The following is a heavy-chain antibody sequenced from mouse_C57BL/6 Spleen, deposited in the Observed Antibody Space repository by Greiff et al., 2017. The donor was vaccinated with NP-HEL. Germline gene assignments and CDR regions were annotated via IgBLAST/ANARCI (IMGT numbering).Heavy chain of an antibody. CDR1: GYTFPVYN. J-gene: IGHJ3*01. CDR3: ARERYGSSPFAY. V-gene: IGHV1-22*01. Sequence: QLPPSGPLLVQPGASVPLSCTASGYTFPVYNMPCVQPSHGQFLSWIGYINPNNGGTSYNQKFKGKATLTVNKSSSTAYMELRSLTSEDSAVYYCARERYGSSPFAYWGQGTLVTVSA. D-gene: IGHD1-1*01. CDR2: INPNNGGT.